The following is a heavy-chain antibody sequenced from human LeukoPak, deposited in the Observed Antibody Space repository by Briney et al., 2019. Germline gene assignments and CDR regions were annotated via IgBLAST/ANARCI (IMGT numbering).Heavy chain of an antibody. CDR2: ITSTGGDT. Sequence: GGSLRLSCSASGFTFITYPLHWVRQAPGKGPEYVSSITSTGGDTYYADSVKGRFTIFRDNFKNMLFLQMSSLRAEDTAVYYCVKGGNFDYWGQGTLVTVSS. D-gene: IGHD2/OR15-2a*01. J-gene: IGHJ4*02. CDR1: GFTFITYP. V-gene: IGHV3-64D*06. CDR3: VKGGNFDY.